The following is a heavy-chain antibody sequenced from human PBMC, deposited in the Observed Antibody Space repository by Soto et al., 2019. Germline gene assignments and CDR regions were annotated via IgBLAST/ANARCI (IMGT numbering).Heavy chain of an antibody. Sequence: GGSLRLSCAASGINFNDYWMNWVRQAPDKGLEWASYISSSGSTKYYADSVKGRFAISRDNAKNSLWLQMSSLRAEDTAVYYCARVRRGYSGHYHIDVWGQGTTVTVSS. CDR3: ARVRRGYSGHYHIDV. D-gene: IGHD5-12*01. J-gene: IGHJ6*02. CDR1: GINFNDYW. V-gene: IGHV3-48*04. CDR2: ISSSGSTK.